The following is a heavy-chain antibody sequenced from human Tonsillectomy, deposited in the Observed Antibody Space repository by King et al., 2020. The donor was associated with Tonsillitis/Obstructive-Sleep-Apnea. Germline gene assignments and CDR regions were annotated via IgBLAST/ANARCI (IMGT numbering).Heavy chain of an antibody. Sequence: VQLVESGGGLVQPGGSLRLSCSASGFTFSSYAMHWVRQAPGKGLEYDSAISSNVGSTYYADSVKGRFTISRDNSKNTLYLQMSSLRAEDTAVYYCVKVNSSSWLYYFDYWGQGTLVTVSS. CDR2: ISSNVGST. J-gene: IGHJ4*02. CDR1: GFTFSSYA. D-gene: IGHD6-13*01. V-gene: IGHV3-64D*06. CDR3: VKVNSSSWLYYFDY.